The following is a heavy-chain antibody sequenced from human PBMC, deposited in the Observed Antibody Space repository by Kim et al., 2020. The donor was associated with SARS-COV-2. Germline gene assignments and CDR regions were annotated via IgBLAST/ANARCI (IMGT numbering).Heavy chain of an antibody. CDR2: INTNTGNP. V-gene: IGHV7-4-1*02. CDR3: AREGYLQLVLLQSPWFDP. D-gene: IGHD6-13*01. CDR1: GYTFTSYA. Sequence: ASVKVSCKASGYTFTSYAMNWVRQAPGQGLEWMGWINTNTGNPTYAQGFTGRFFFSLDTSVSTAYLQISSLKAEDTAVYYCAREGYLQLVLLQSPWFDPWSQGPLITVSS. J-gene: IGHJ5*02.